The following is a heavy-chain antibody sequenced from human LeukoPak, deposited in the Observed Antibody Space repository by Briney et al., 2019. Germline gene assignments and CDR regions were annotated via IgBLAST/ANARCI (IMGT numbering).Heavy chain of an antibody. CDR2: IKQDGSEK. CDR1: GFTFSSYW. Sequence: PGWSLSLSCTASGFTFSSYWMSWVRLAPRKGKEWVANIKQDGSEKYYVDSVKGRFTISRDSAKNSLYLQMNTLRGEDTAVYYCARRANPLDCWGQGTLVTVSS. CDR3: ARRANPLDC. V-gene: IGHV3-7*02. J-gene: IGHJ4*02.